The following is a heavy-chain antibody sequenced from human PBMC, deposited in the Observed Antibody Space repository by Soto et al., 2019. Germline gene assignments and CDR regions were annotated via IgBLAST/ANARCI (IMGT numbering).Heavy chain of an antibody. Sequence: TSETLSLTCTVSGGSISSYYWSWIRQPPGKGLEWIGYLYYSGSTNYNPSLKSRVTISVDTSKNQFSLKLSSVTAADTAVCYCASDGYSSRWYQVRAGYGMDVWGQGTTVTV. CDR1: GGSISSYY. CDR2: LYYSGST. D-gene: IGHD6-19*01. CDR3: ASDGYSSRWYQVRAGYGMDV. V-gene: IGHV4-59*01. J-gene: IGHJ6*02.